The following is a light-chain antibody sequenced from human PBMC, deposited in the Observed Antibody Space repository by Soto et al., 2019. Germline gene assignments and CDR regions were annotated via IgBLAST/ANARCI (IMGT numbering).Light chain of an antibody. V-gene: IGKV3-15*01. CDR3: QQYAGWPRT. J-gene: IGKJ1*01. CDR2: GAS. CDR1: QSVSSN. Sequence: EIVLTQSPATLSVSPGERATLSCRASQSVSSNLAWYQQKPGQAPRLLIYGASTRATGIPARFSGSGSGTEFTLTISSLQSGDFAAYYWQQYAGWPRTFGQGTKVEIK.